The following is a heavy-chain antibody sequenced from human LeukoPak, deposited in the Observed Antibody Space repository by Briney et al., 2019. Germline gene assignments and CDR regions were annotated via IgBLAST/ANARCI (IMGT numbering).Heavy chain of an antibody. V-gene: IGHV1-69*06. CDR3: ANSYGRKPYYFDY. Sequence: SVKVSCKASGGTFISYAISWVRQAPGQGLEWMGGIIPIFGTANYAQKFQGRVTITADKSTSTAYMELSSLRSEDTAVYYCANSYGRKPYYFDYWGQGTLVTVSS. D-gene: IGHD3-10*01. J-gene: IGHJ4*02. CDR1: GGTFISYA. CDR2: IIPIFGTA.